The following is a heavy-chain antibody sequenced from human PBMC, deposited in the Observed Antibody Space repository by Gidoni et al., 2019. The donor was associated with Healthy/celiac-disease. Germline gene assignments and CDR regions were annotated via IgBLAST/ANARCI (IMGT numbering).Heavy chain of an antibody. V-gene: IGHV4-30-4*01. Sequence: QVQLQESGPGLVKPSQTLSPTCTVSGGSTSSGDYYWSWIRQPPGKGLEWIGYIYYSGSTYYNPSLKSRVTISVDTSKNQFSLKLSSVTAADTAVYYCARSLGIVVVPAAMRLGGYAFDIWGQGTMVTVSS. CDR2: IYYSGST. J-gene: IGHJ3*02. D-gene: IGHD2-2*03. CDR1: GGSTSSGDYY. CDR3: ARSLGIVVVPAAMRLGGYAFDI.